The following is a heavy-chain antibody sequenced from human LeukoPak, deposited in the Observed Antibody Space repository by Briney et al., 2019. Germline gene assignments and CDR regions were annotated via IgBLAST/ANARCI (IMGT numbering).Heavy chain of an antibody. CDR3: ASSGPMVRGVQYYFDY. CDR2: IKQDGSEK. Sequence: GGSLRLSCAASGFTFSSYWMSWVRQAPGKGLEWVANIKQDGSEKYYVDSVKGRFTISRDNAKNSLYLQMNSLRAEDTAVYYCASSGPMVRGVQYYFDYWGQGTLVTVSS. V-gene: IGHV3-7*01. J-gene: IGHJ4*02. CDR1: GFTFSSYW. D-gene: IGHD3-10*01.